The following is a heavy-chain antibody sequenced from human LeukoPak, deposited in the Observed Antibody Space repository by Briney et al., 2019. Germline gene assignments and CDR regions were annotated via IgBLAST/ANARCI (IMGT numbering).Heavy chain of an antibody. J-gene: IGHJ3*02. CDR3: ARLSSSSGSRAFDI. V-gene: IGHV4-30-4*08. CDR2: IYYSGST. D-gene: IGHD6-6*01. CDR1: GGSISSGDYY. Sequence: SETLSLTCTVSGGSISSGDYYWSWIRQPPGKGLEWIGYIYYSGSTYYNPSLKSRVTISVDTSKNQFSLKLSSVTAADTAVYYCARLSSSSGSRAFDIWGQGTMVTVSS.